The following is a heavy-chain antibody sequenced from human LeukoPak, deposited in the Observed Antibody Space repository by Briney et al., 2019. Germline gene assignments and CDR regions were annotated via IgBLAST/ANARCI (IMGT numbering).Heavy chain of an antibody. CDR3: ARTLAVAGRRFDY. D-gene: IGHD6-19*01. J-gene: IGHJ4*02. CDR1: GGSVSSGSYY. CDR2: INHSGST. Sequence: SETLSLTCTVSGGSVSSGSYYWSWIRQPPGKGLEWIGEINHSGSTNYNPSLKSRVTISVDTSKNQFSLKLGSVTAADTAVYYCARTLAVAGRRFDYWGQGTLVTVSS. V-gene: IGHV4-39*07.